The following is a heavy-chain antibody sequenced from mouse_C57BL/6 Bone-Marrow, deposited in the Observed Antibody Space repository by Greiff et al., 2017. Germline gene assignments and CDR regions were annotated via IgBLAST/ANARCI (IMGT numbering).Heavy chain of an antibody. Sequence: EVMLVESGGGLVQPGESLKLSCESTEYEFPSHDMSWVRKTPEKRLELVAAINSDGGTTYYPDTMERRFIISRDNTEKTLYLQMSSLRSEDTALYYCARGARDYYAMDYWGQGTSVTVSS. V-gene: IGHV5-2*01. J-gene: IGHJ4*01. CDR3: ARGARDYYAMDY. CDR1: EYEFPSHD. CDR2: INSDGGTT.